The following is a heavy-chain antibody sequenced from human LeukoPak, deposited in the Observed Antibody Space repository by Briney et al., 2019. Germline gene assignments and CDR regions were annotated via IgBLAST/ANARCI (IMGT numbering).Heavy chain of an antibody. CDR2: INSDGSST. Sequence: GGSLRLSCAASGFTFSSYNMNWVRQAPGKGLVWVSRINSDGSSTSYADSVKGRFTISRDNAKNSLYLQMNSLRAEDTAVYYCARVRKAYGDYAYYYYYMDVWGKGTTVTISS. CDR1: GFTFSSYN. V-gene: IGHV3-74*01. CDR3: ARVRKAYGDYAYYYYYMDV. D-gene: IGHD4-17*01. J-gene: IGHJ6*03.